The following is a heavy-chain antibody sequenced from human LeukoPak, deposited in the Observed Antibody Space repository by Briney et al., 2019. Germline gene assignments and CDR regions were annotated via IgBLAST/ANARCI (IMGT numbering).Heavy chain of an antibody. CDR2: IYYSGST. CDR3: ARARTTVVTSYWYFDL. D-gene: IGHD4-23*01. V-gene: IGHV4-30-4*01. Sequence: SETLSLTCTVSGGSISSGDYYWSWIRQPPGKGLEWIGYIYYSGSTYYNPSLKSRVTTSVDTSKNQFSLKLSSVTAADTAVYYYARARTTVVTSYWYFDLWGRGTLVTVSS. J-gene: IGHJ2*01. CDR1: GGSISSGDYY.